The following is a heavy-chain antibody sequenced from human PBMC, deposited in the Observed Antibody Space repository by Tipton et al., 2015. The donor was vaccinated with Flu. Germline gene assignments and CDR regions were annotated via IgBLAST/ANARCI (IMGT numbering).Heavy chain of an antibody. CDR2: ISDSGGST. J-gene: IGHJ4*02. CDR1: GFTFSSYA. D-gene: IGHD5-18*01. Sequence: SLRLSCAASGFTFSSYAMSWVRQAPGKGLEWVSAISDSGGSTYYADSVKGRFTITRDNSKNTLYLQMNSLRAEDSAVYYCAKGLRLYSYGYFFDYWGQGTLVTVSS. V-gene: IGHV3-23*01. CDR3: AKGLRLYSYGYFFDY.